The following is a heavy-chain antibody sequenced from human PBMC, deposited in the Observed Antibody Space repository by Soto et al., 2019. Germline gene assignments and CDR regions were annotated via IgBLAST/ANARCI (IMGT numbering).Heavy chain of an antibody. CDR3: ARESGGYDSSTRYGLDV. J-gene: IGHJ6*02. V-gene: IGHV4-39*07. CDR1: GESISSSSYY. CDR2: IYYSGST. D-gene: IGHD6-25*01. Sequence: SETLSVTCIVSGESISSSSYYWGWIRQPPGKGLEWIGSIYYSGSTDYNPSLKSRVTISVDRSKNQFSLNLSSVTAADTAIYYCARESGGYDSSTRYGLDVWGQGTTVTVSS.